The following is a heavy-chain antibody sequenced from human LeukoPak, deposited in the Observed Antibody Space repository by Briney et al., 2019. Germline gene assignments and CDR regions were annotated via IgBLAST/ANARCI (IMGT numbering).Heavy chain of an antibody. Sequence: PGGSLRLSCAASGFTFSSYAMSWVRQAPGKGLEWVSAISGSGGSKYYAASVKARFTISRDSSKNTLYLQMNSLRAEDTAVYYCARFTPYYDILAGSGMDVWGQGTTVTVSS. CDR2: ISGSGGSK. D-gene: IGHD3-9*01. CDR3: ARFTPYYDILAGSGMDV. J-gene: IGHJ6*02. V-gene: IGHV3-23*01. CDR1: GFTFSSYA.